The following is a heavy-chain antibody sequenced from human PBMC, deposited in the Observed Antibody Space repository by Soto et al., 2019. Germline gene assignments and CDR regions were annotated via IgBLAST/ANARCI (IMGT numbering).Heavy chain of an antibody. V-gene: IGHV3-30-3*01. J-gene: IGHJ4*02. CDR1: GFTFSSYA. Sequence: QVQLVESGGGVGQPGRSLRLSCAASGFTFSSYAMHWVRQAPGKGLEWVAVISYDGSNKYYADSVKGRFTISRDNSKNTLYLQMNSLRAEDTAVYYCARGVRYSSSPFDYWGQGTLVTVSS. D-gene: IGHD6-6*01. CDR3: ARGVRYSSSPFDY. CDR2: ISYDGSNK.